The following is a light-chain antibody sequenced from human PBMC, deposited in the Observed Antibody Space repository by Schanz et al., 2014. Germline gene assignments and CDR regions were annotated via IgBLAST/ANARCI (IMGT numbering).Light chain of an antibody. J-gene: IGLJ2*01. CDR3: SSYTSSSTLEV. CDR1: SSDAGGYNC. V-gene: IGLV2-14*03. CDR2: DVS. Sequence: QSALTQPASVSGSPGQSITISCTGTSSDAGGYNCVSWHQHHPAKAPKLMIYDVSNRPSGISNRFSGSKSGNTASLTISGLQAEDEADYYCSSYTSSSTLEVFGGGTKLTVL.